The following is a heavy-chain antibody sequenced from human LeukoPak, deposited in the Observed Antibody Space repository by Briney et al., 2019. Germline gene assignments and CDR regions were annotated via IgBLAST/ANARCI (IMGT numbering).Heavy chain of an antibody. CDR1: GYTFTGYY. Sequence: GASVTVSCKASGYTFTGYYIHWVRQAPGHGLEWMGWISPNSGDTNYAQKFQGRVTMTRDMSISTAYMELGRLTSDDTAVYYCARVWDLPFDECGQGTLVTVSS. D-gene: IGHD1-26*01. CDR3: ARVWDLPFDE. J-gene: IGHJ4*02. V-gene: IGHV1-2*02. CDR2: ISPNSGDT.